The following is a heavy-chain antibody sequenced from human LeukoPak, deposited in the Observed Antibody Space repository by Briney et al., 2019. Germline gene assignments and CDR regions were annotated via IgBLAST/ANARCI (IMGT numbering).Heavy chain of an antibody. J-gene: IGHJ4*02. CDR2: IYYSGST. D-gene: IGHD2-2*01. CDR1: GGSINSNSYY. Sequence: SETPSLTCTVSGGSINSNSYYWGWIRQPPGKGLEWIGSIYYSGSTYYNPSLKSRVTISVDTSKNQFSLKLSSVTAADTAVYYCARQSSCSSTSCYPFDYWGQGTLVTVSS. CDR3: ARQSSCSSTSCYPFDY. V-gene: IGHV4-39*01.